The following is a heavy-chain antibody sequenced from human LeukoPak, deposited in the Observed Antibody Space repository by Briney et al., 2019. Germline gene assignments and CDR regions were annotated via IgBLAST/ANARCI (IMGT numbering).Heavy chain of an antibody. V-gene: IGHV4-34*01. D-gene: IGHD3-16*01. CDR3: ARLPDRLPGALHFDY. CDR1: GGSFSGYN. Sequence: SETLSLTCAVYGGSFSGYNWSWNRERHGTWMELNWEINHSGSTNYYPSFKMRVTISVDTSKNQFSLKLSSVAAADTGGYYRARLPDRLPGALHFDYWGQGTLVTVSS. J-gene: IGHJ4*02. CDR2: INHSGST.